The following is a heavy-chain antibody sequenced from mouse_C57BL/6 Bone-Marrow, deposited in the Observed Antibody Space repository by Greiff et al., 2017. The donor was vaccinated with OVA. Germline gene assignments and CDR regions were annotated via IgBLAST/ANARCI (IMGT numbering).Heavy chain of an antibody. CDR2: ISDGGSYT. CDR3: ARDHYYGSSYGFAY. CDR1: GFTFSSYA. Sequence: EVMLVESGGGLVKPGGSLKLSCAASGFTFSSYAMSWVRQTPEKRLEWVATISDGGSYTYYPDNVKGRFTISRDNAKNNLYLQMSHLKSEDTAMYYCARDHYYGSSYGFAYWGQGTLVTVSA. D-gene: IGHD1-1*01. V-gene: IGHV5-4*01. J-gene: IGHJ3*01.